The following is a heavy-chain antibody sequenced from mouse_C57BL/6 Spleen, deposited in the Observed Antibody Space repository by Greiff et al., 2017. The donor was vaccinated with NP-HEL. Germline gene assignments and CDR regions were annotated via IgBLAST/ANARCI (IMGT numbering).Heavy chain of an antibody. CDR1: GYAFSSYW. D-gene: IGHD2-2*01. Sequence: VQLKESGAELVKPGASVKISCKASGYAFSSYWMNWVKQRPGKGLEWIGQIYPGDGDTNYNGKFKGKATLTADKSSSTAYMQLSSLTSEDSAVYFCARSAMVTFDYWGQGTTLTVSS. V-gene: IGHV1-80*01. J-gene: IGHJ2*01. CDR2: IYPGDGDT. CDR3: ARSAMVTFDY.